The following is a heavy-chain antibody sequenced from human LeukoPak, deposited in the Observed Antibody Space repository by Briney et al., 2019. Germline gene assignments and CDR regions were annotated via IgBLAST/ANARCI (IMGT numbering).Heavy chain of an antibody. V-gene: IGHV3-74*01. J-gene: IGHJ4*02. CDR2: ISSDGSST. Sequence: GGSLRLSCAASEFTFSSYWMHWVRQAPGKGLVWVSRISSDGSSTSYADSVKGRFTISRDNAKNTPYLQMNSLRAEDTAVYYCAREDHYYDYWSGYFPVFDYWGQGTLVTVSS. CDR3: AREDHYYDYWSGYFPVFDY. D-gene: IGHD3-3*01. CDR1: EFTFSSYW.